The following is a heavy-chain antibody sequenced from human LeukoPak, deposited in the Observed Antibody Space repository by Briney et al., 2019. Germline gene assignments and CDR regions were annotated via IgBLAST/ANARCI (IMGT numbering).Heavy chain of an antibody. J-gene: IGHJ4*02. Sequence: GESLRLSCAASGFTFDNYAMHWVRQAPGKGLEWVSGISWNSGSIGYADSVKGRFTISRDNAKNSLYLQMNSLRAEDTALYYCAKDDAYTVTSYYFDYWGQGTLVTVSS. D-gene: IGHD4-17*01. CDR1: GFTFDNYA. CDR2: ISWNSGSI. V-gene: IGHV3-9*01. CDR3: AKDDAYTVTSYYFDY.